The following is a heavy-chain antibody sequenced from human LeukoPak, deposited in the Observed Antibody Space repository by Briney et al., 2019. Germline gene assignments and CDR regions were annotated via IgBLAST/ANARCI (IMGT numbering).Heavy chain of an antibody. CDR2: ISGSGGST. CDR1: GFTFSSYA. V-gene: IGHV3-23*01. J-gene: IGHJ4*02. Sequence: GGSLRLSCAASGFTFSSYAMSWVRQAPGKGLEWVSAISGSGGSTYYADSVKGRFTISRDNSKNTLYLQMNSLRAEDTAVYYCAKDSMHYYDSSGYYHTLFDYWGQGILVTVSS. CDR3: AKDSMHYYDSSGYYHTLFDY. D-gene: IGHD3-22*01.